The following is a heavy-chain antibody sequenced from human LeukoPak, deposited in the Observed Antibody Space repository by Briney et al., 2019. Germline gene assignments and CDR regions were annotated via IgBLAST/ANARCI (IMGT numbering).Heavy chain of an antibody. D-gene: IGHD3-3*01. CDR3: ARSDFSMYTWFDP. J-gene: IGHJ5*02. Sequence: SETLSLTCTVSGGSVSSSSYYWGWIRQPPGRGPEWIGTIFYTGSTYYNPSLKSRVTISVDTSKNQFSLKVTSVTAADTAVYYCARSDFSMYTWFDPWGQGTQVTVSS. CDR2: IFYTGST. V-gene: IGHV4-39*01. CDR1: GGSVSSSSYY.